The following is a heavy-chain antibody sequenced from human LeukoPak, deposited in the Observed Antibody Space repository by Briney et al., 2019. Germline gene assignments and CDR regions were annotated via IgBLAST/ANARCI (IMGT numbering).Heavy chain of an antibody. Sequence: GASVKVSCKASGYSFTGHYIHWVRQAPGQGLELIGWVNPSSGGPDYAQKFKGRVTVTRDTSISTAYMELSRLTADDTAVYYCARASEYQLLQNYFDAWGQGTLVIVSS. V-gene: IGHV1-2*02. CDR3: ARASEYQLLQNYFDA. CDR1: GYSFTGHY. J-gene: IGHJ5*02. CDR2: VNPSSGGP. D-gene: IGHD2-2*01.